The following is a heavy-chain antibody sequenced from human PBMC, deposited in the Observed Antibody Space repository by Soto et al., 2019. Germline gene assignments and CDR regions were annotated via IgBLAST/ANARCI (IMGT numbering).Heavy chain of an antibody. CDR3: ARDMAKGGGSAGFDY. D-gene: IGHD1-26*01. CDR2: INPKSGGT. CDR1: GYTFTVYY. Sequence: ASVKVSCKASGYTFTVYYMHWVRQAPGQGLEWMGWINPKSGGTMYPQKFQGRVTMTWDTSISTAYMALTRLRSDDTAVYYCARDMAKGGGSAGFDYWGQGTLVTVSS. V-gene: IGHV1-2*02. J-gene: IGHJ4*02.